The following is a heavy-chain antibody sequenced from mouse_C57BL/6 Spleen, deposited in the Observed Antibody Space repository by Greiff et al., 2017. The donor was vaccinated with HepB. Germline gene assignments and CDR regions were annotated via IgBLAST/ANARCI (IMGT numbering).Heavy chain of an antibody. J-gene: IGHJ1*03. Sequence: EVQLVESGGGLVQPGGSMKLSCVASGFTFSNYWMNWVRQSPEKGLEWVAQIRLKSDNYATHYAESVKGRFTISRDDSKSSVYLQMNNLRAEDTGIYYCTVYYGSSYDWYFDVWGTGTTVTVSS. D-gene: IGHD1-1*01. V-gene: IGHV6-3*01. CDR3: TVYYGSSYDWYFDV. CDR2: IRLKSDNYAT. CDR1: GFTFSNYW.